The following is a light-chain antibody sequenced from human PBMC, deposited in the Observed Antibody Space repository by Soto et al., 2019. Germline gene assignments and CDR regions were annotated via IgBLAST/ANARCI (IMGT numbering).Light chain of an antibody. V-gene: IGKV3-20*01. CDR2: GAS. CDR3: QQFGSSSWT. CDR1: QSVSNTY. J-gene: IGKJ1*01. Sequence: EIVLTQSPGTLSLSPGERATLSCRASQSVSNTYLAWYQQKPGQPPRLLIYGASSRATGIPDRFSGSGSGTDFTVTISRLESEDFAVYYCQQFGSSSWTCGQGTTVEIK.